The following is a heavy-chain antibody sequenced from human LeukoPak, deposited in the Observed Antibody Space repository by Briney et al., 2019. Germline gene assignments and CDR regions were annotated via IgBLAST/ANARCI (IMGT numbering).Heavy chain of an antibody. CDR3: ARHLLVVVVAAFDY. CDR2: IYYSGST. Sequence: SETLSLTCTVSGGSISSTSYYWGWIRQPPGKGLEWIESIYYSGSTYYNPSLKSRATISVDTSKNQFSLKLSSMTAADTAVYYCARHLLVVVVAAFDYWGQGTLVTVSS. V-gene: IGHV4-39*01. J-gene: IGHJ4*02. D-gene: IGHD2-15*01. CDR1: GGSISSTSYY.